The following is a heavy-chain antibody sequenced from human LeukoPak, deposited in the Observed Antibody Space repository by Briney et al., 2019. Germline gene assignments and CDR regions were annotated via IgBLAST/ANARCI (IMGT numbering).Heavy chain of an antibody. V-gene: IGHV4-39*01. D-gene: IGHD2-2*01. Sequence: SETLSLTCTVSGGSISSSSYYWGWIRQPPGKGLEWIGSIYYSGSTYYNPSLKSRVTISVDTSKNQFSLTLSSVTAADTAVYYCASPTYPRDIVVVPAAIIRYFDLWGRGTLVTVSS. CDR2: IYYSGST. CDR3: ASPTYPRDIVVVPAAIIRYFDL. CDR1: GGSISSSSYY. J-gene: IGHJ2*01.